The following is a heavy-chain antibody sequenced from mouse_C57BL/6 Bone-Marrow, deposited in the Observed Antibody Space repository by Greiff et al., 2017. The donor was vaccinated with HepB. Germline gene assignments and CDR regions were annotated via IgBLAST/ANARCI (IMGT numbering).Heavy chain of an antibody. J-gene: IGHJ1*03. CDR2: IYPGSGST. Sequence: QVQLQQPGAELVKPGASVKMSCKASGYTFTSYWITWVKQRPGQGLEWIGDIYPGSGSTNYNEKFKSKATLTVDTSSSTAYMQLSSLTSEDSAVYYCARWNYYGSSHGYFDVWGTGTTVTVSS. CDR3: ARWNYYGSSHGYFDV. V-gene: IGHV1-55*01. CDR1: GYTFTSYW. D-gene: IGHD1-1*01.